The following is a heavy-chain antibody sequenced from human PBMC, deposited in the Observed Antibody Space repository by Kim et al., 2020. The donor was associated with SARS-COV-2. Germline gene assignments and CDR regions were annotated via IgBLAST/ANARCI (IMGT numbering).Heavy chain of an antibody. CDR2: ISYDGSNK. CDR3: ARGGGEVGSSWYGHWYF. D-gene: IGHD6-13*01. J-gene: IGHJ2*01. CDR1: GFTFSSYS. Sequence: GGSLRLSCAASGFTFSSYSMHWVRQAPGKGLEWVAVISYDGSNKYYADSVKGRFTISRDNSKNTLYLQMNSLRAEDTAVYYCARGGGEVGSSWYGHWYF. V-gene: IGHV3-30*04.